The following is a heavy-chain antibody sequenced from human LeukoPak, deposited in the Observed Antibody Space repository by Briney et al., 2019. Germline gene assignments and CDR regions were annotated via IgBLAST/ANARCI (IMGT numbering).Heavy chain of an antibody. CDR3: ARLSYDTSGYYDY. V-gene: IGHV3-74*01. CDR1: GFXFSRYW. J-gene: IGHJ4*02. Sequence: GGSLRLSCAASGFXFSRYWMHWVRQTPGKGLVWVSRIDSDGSSTNYADSVKGRFTISRDNAKNTLYLQMDSLRAEDTAVYYCARLSYDTSGYYDYWGQGSLVTVSS. D-gene: IGHD3-22*01. CDR2: IDSDGSST.